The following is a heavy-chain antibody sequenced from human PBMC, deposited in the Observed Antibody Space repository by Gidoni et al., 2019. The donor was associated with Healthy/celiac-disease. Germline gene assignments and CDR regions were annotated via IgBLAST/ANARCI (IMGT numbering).Heavy chain of an antibody. J-gene: IGHJ5*02. CDR3: ARDPGGHIARELVWFDP. V-gene: IGHV1-69*01. D-gene: IGHD1-26*01. Sequence: QPQLVQSGAEVKKPGSPVKVSCNAPGGTFRSSAICWVRQAPGQGLEWMEGIIPIFGTAKYAHKFQGRVTITADESTSTAYMELSSLRSEDTAVYYCARDPGGHIARELVWFDPWGQGTPVTVSS. CDR1: GGTFRSSA. CDR2: IIPIFGTA.